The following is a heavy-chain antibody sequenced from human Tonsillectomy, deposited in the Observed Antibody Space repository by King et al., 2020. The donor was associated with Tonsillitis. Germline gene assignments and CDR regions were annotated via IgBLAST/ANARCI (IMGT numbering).Heavy chain of an antibody. J-gene: IGHJ4*02. V-gene: IGHV3-73*01. D-gene: IGHD1-7*01. CDR2: IRTKANTYAT. Sequence: VQLVESGGGLVQPGGSLKLSCAASGFTFSGSAMHWVRQTSGKGLEWVGRIRTKANTYATAYAASVKGRFTIPRDDSTNTAYLQMNSMKTEDTARDYWARRGNSAEFDYWGQGTLVTLSS. CDR1: GFTFSGSA. CDR3: ARRGNSAEFDY.